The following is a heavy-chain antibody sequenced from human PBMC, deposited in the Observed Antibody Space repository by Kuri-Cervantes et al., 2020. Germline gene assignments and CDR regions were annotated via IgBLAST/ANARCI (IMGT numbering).Heavy chain of an antibody. J-gene: IGHJ6*02. CDR1: GLTFSSYG. CDR2: IWYDGSNK. Sequence: GESLKISCAASGLTFSSYGMHWVRQAPGKGLEWVAVIWYDGSNKYYADSVKGRFTISRDNSKNTLYLQMNSLRAEDTAVYYCARARGVLWFGALQYGMDVWGQGTTVTVSS. CDR3: ARARGVLWFGALQYGMDV. V-gene: IGHV3-33*08. D-gene: IGHD3-10*01.